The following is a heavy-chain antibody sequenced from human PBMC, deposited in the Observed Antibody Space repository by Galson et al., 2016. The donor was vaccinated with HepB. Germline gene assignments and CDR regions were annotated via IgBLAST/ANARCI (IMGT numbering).Heavy chain of an antibody. CDR2: IWYDGSNK. V-gene: IGHV3-33*01. Sequence: SLRLSCAASGFTFSSYGMHWVRQAPGKGLEWVAVIWYDGSNKYYADSVKGRFTISRDNSKNTLYLQMNSLRVEDTAVYYCAREGGGGTSWYGLGLDYWGQGTLVTVSS. J-gene: IGHJ4*02. CDR1: GFTFSSYG. CDR3: AREGGGGTSWYGLGLDY. D-gene: IGHD6-13*01.